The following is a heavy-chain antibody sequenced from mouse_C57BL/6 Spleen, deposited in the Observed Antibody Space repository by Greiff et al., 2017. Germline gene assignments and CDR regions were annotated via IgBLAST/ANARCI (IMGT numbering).Heavy chain of an antibody. D-gene: IGHD1-1*01. Sequence: ESGPGLVKPSQSLSLTCSVTGYSITSGYYWNWNRQFPGNKLEWMGYISYDGSNNYNPSLKNRISITRDTSKNQCFLKLNSVTTEDTATYYCARDLGTVVYFGCWGQGATLTVSS. J-gene: IGHJ2*01. CDR1: GYSITSGYY. CDR2: ISYDGSN. CDR3: ARDLGTVVYFGC. V-gene: IGHV3-6*01.